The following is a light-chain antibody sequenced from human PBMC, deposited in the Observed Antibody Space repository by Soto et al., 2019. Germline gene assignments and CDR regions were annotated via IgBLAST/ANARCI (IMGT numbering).Light chain of an antibody. CDR1: QGVSTNY. V-gene: IGKV3-20*01. CDR2: GAS. Sequence: IVLTQXXXXLSXSPGEXATLACRASQGVSTNYVAWYQQKPGQAPRLLIYGASNRAAGIPDRFSXSGXXXXFXXTISRLEPEDFAVFYCHQYGHSPYTFGQGTKLEXK. CDR3: HQYGHSPYT. J-gene: IGKJ2*01.